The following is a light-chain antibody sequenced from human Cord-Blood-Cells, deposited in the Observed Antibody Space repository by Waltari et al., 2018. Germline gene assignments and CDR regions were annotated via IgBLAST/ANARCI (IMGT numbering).Light chain of an antibody. CDR1: TSDVVSYNL. Sequence: QSALSQPASVSGSPGQSLTLSCTGTTSDVVSYNLVSWYQQHPGKAPKLMIYEGSKRPSGVSNRFSGSKSGNTASLTISGLQAEDEADYYCCSYAGSSTYVVFGGGTKLTVL. J-gene: IGLJ2*01. V-gene: IGLV2-23*01. CDR3: CSYAGSSTYVV. CDR2: EGS.